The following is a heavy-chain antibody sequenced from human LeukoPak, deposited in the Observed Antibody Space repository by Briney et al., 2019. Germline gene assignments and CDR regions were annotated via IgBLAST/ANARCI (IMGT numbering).Heavy chain of an antibody. Sequence: PGGSPRLSCAASGFTFSSSWMHWVRQAPGKGLVWVSRINSDGSTTNYADSVKGRFIISRDNAKNTLYLQMNSLRAEDTAVYYCTRPESSSSLACDHWGQGTLVTVSS. V-gene: IGHV3-74*01. J-gene: IGHJ4*02. CDR3: TRPESSSSLACDH. CDR2: INSDGSTT. CDR1: GFTFSSSW. D-gene: IGHD2-2*01.